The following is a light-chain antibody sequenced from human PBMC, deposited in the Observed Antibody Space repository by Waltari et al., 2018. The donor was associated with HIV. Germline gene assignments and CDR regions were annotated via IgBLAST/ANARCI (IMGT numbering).Light chain of an antibody. CDR2: EVT. V-gene: IGLV2-23*02. J-gene: IGLJ3*02. Sequence: SALTQPASVSASPDQSIPISCAGTSSAVGSYSLVSWYQQHPDKAPNRIIYEVTKRTAGISNRLSGSKSGNTASLTISGLQAEDEADYYCCSYAGSSTWVFGGGTKLTVL. CDR3: CSYAGSSTWV. CDR1: SSAVGSYSL.